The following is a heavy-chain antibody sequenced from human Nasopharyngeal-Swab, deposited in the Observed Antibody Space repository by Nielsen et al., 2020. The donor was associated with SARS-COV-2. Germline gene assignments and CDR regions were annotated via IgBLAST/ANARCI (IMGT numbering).Heavy chain of an antibody. CDR2: INTDGSTT. J-gene: IGHJ5*02. CDR1: GFTFSSYW. V-gene: IGHV3-74*01. D-gene: IGHD5-18*01. Sequence: GGSLRLSCAASGFTFSSYWMHWVRQAPGKGLVWVSRINTDGSTTNYADSVKGRFTISRDNAKNTLYLQMNSLRAEDTAVYYCARGGRNSYGYVDPWGQGTLVTVSS. CDR3: ARGGRNSYGYVDP.